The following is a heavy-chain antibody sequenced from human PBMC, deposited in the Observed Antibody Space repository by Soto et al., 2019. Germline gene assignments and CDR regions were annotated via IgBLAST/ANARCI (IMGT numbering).Heavy chain of an antibody. CDR2: INPSDGSR. Sequence: QVQLVQSGAEVKKPGASVKVSCKASGNTFTRYYMHWVRQAPGQGLEWMGIINPSDGSRNYAQKFQGRVTMTRDTSTGTVYMELSSLRSEDTAMYYCTYYGDYYYGVDVWGQGTTVTVSS. CDR3: TYYGDYYYGVDV. J-gene: IGHJ6*02. CDR1: GNTFTRYY. D-gene: IGHD4-17*01. V-gene: IGHV1-46*01.